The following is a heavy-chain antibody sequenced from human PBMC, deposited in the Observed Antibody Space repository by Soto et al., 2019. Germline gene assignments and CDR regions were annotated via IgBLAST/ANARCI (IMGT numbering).Heavy chain of an antibody. J-gene: IGHJ6*03. CDR3: ARVGEDYSVFWVDYYYMDV. CDR2: IWYDGSNK. Sequence: GGSLRLSCAASGFTFSSYGMHWVRQAPGKGLEWVAVIWYDGSNKYYADSVKGRFTISRDNSKNTLYLQMNSLRAEDTAVYYCARVGEDYSVFWVDYYYMDVWGKGTTVTVSS. D-gene: IGHD4-4*01. V-gene: IGHV3-33*01. CDR1: GFTFSSYG.